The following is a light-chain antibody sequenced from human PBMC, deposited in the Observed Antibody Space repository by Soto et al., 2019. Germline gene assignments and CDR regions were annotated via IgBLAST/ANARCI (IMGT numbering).Light chain of an antibody. J-gene: IGKJ4*01. CDR1: QRVGSS. V-gene: IGKV3-15*01. CDR2: DTS. Sequence: VVPQSPGTLSFSPGERAPLSCRASQRVGSSYLAWYKHKHGQTPRLLIYDTSTRATGVPNRFSGSRSGEEFTITINSLQSEDFEVYYCKPYNDWPLTCGGGTKGDIK. CDR3: KPYNDWPLT.